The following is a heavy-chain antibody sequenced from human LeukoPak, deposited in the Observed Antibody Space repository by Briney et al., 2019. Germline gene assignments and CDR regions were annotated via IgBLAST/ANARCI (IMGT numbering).Heavy chain of an antibody. Sequence: ASVKVSCKASGYTFTGYYMHWVRQAPGQGLEWMGRINCNSGGTNYAKNVQGRFTMTRDTSISTAYMELTSRRSDDTAVYYCARIGGRGYTYGTFDYWGQGTLVTVSS. CDR3: ARIGGRGYTYGTFDY. J-gene: IGHJ4*02. CDR1: GYTFTGYY. D-gene: IGHD5-18*01. CDR2: INCNSGGT. V-gene: IGHV1-2*02.